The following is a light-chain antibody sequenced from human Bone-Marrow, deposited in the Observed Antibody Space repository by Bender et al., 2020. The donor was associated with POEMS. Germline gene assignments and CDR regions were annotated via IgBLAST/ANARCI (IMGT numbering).Light chain of an antibody. Sequence: SYVLTQPPSVSVAPRQTARVTCGGDDIGTKSVHWYQQKPGQAPVLVVYDDSDRPSGIPERLSGSNSGNTATLTISRVEAGDEADYYCQVWDSGGEHYVFGTGTKVTVL. J-gene: IGLJ1*01. CDR3: QVWDSGGEHYV. V-gene: IGLV3-21*02. CDR1: DIGTKS. CDR2: DDS.